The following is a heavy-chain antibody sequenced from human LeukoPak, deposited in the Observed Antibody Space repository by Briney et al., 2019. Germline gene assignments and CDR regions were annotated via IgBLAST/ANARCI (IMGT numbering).Heavy chain of an antibody. CDR1: GGSFSDYS. V-gene: IGHV4-34*01. CDR3: ARGGEQWLAK. D-gene: IGHD6-19*01. CDR2: INHSGST. Sequence: SETLSLTCAVYGGSFSDYSWTWIRQSPGKGLEWIGQINHSGSTSYNPSLKSRVTISVDTSKNQFSLKLSSVTAADTAVYYCARGGEQWLAKWGQGTLVTVSS. J-gene: IGHJ4*02.